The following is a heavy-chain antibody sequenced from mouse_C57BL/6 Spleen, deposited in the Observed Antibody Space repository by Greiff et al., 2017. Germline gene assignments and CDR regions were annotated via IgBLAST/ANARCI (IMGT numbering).Heavy chain of an antibody. Sequence: QVQLQQSGTELVKPGASVKLSCKASGYTFTSYWMHWVKQRPGQGLEWIGNINPSNGGTNYNEKFKSKATLTVDKSSSTAYMQLSSLTSEDSAVYYCARGPIYYYGSSYFDYWGQGTTLTVSS. D-gene: IGHD1-1*01. J-gene: IGHJ2*01. CDR3: ARGPIYYYGSSYFDY. V-gene: IGHV1-53*01. CDR2: INPSNGGT. CDR1: GYTFTSYW.